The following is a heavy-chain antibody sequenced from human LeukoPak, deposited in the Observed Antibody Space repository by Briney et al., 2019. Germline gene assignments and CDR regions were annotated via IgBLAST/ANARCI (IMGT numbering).Heavy chain of an antibody. CDR3: ARDAEWLRFEYYFDY. V-gene: IGHV4-4*07. CDR1: GGSISSYY. D-gene: IGHD5-12*01. Sequence: SETLSLTCTVSGGSISSYYWSWIRQPPGKGLEWIGRIYTSGSTNYNPSLKSRVTMSVDPSKNQFSLKLSSVTAADTAVYYCARDAEWLRFEYYFDYWGQGTLVTVSS. J-gene: IGHJ4*02. CDR2: IYTSGST.